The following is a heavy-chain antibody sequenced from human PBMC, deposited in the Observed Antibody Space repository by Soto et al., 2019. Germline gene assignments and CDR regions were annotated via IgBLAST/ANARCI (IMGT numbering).Heavy chain of an antibody. CDR2: VNPNSGCT. D-gene: IGHD6-13*01. CDR3: ARGQQLITVSYYSSYGMAV. V-gene: IGHV1-2*04. Sequence: ASMEVSFXASGYTFTWYYIHLVGQAPGQRLEGIGWVNPNSGCTNYAQKFQGWVTMTRDTSISTAYMELSKLRYDDTAVYYCARGQQLITVSYYSSYGMAVWGKGTTVTV. CDR1: GYTFTWYY. J-gene: IGHJ6*04.